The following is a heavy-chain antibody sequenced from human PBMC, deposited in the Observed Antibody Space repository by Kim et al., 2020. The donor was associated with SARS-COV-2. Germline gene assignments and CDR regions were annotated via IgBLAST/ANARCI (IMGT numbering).Heavy chain of an antibody. CDR3: AKDIKGYTAMVDY. Sequence: LSLTCAASGFTFDDYAMHWVRQAPGKGLEWVSGISWNSGSIGYADSVKGRFTISRDNAKNSLYLQMNSLRAEDTALYYCAKDIKGYTAMVDYWGQGTLVTVSS. V-gene: IGHV3-9*01. CDR2: ISWNSGSI. CDR1: GFTFDDYA. J-gene: IGHJ4*02. D-gene: IGHD5-18*01.